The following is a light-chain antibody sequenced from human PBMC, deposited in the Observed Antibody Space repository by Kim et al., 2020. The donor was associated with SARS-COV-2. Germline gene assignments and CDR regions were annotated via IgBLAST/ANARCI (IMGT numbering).Light chain of an antibody. V-gene: IGLV2-14*03. Sequence: QSALTQPASVSGSPGQSITISCTGTSSDVGGYTYVSWYQQHPGKAPKLMIYDVSNRPSGVSNRFSGSKSGNTASLTISGLQAEDEADYYCNSYTSSSTLVFGGGTQLTVL. CDR2: DVS. J-gene: IGLJ2*01. CDR1: SSDVGGYTY. CDR3: NSYTSSSTLV.